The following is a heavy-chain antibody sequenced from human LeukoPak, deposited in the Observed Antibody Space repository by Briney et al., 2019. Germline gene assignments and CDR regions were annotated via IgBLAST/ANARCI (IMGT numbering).Heavy chain of an antibody. Sequence: PGGSLRLSCAASGFTFSSYWMHWVRQAPGKGLVWVSRINSDGSSTSYADSVKGRFTISRDNAKNTLYLQMNSLRVEDTAVYYCARAEELLLWFGELLSSHYYGMDVWGQGTTVTVSS. D-gene: IGHD3-10*01. CDR2: INSDGSST. J-gene: IGHJ6*02. CDR3: ARAEELLLWFGELLSSHYYGMDV. V-gene: IGHV3-74*01. CDR1: GFTFSSYW.